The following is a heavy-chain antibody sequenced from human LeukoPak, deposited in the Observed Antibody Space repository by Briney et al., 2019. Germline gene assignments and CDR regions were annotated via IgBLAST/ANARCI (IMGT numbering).Heavy chain of an antibody. CDR3: AKQYSGSYYSPLYFDY. V-gene: IGHV3-66*04. CDR1: GFTVSSNY. J-gene: IGHJ4*02. Sequence: GGSLRLSCATSGFTVSSNYMSWVRQAPGKGLEWVSVIYSGGSTYYADSVKGRFTISRDNAKNSLYLQMNSLRAEDTALYYCAKQYSGSYYSPLYFDYWGQGTLVTVSA. D-gene: IGHD1-26*01. CDR2: IYSGGST.